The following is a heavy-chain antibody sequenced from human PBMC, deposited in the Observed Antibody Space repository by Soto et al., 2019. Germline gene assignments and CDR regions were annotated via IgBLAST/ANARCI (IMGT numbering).Heavy chain of an antibody. CDR1: GDSVSSNSAA. J-gene: IGHJ6*02. Sequence: AISGDSVSSNSAAWNWIRQSPSRGLEWLGRTYYRSKWYNDYAVSVKSRITINPDTSKNQFSLQLNSVTPEDTAVYYCARVVKIVVVAAMSYYYYYGMDVWGQGTTVTVSS. D-gene: IGHD2-15*01. V-gene: IGHV6-1*01. CDR2: TYYRSKWYN. CDR3: ARVVKIVVVAAMSYYYYYGMDV.